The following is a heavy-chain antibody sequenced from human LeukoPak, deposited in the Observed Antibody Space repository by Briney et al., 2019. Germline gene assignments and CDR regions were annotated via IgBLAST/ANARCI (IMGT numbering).Heavy chain of an antibody. CDR1: GFTLCIYA. Sequence: GRSLRLSCAASGFTLCIYAMHWVRQSPGEGREGVADISISSSYTNYADSVKGRFTISRDNAKNTLYLQMNSLRAEDTAVYYCAKEREYYDISNWFDPWGQGTLVTVSS. CDR2: ISISSSYT. J-gene: IGHJ5*02. D-gene: IGHD3-9*01. V-gene: IGHV3-21*05. CDR3: AKEREYYDISNWFDP.